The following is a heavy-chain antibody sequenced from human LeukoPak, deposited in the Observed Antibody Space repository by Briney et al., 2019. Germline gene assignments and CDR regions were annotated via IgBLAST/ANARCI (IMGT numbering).Heavy chain of an antibody. CDR3: AREWEQWLASTGGYYGMDV. D-gene: IGHD6-19*01. CDR2: ISAYNGNT. J-gene: IGHJ6*02. V-gene: IGHV1-18*01. Sequence: ASVKVSCKASGHTFTSYGISWVRQAPGQGLEWMGWISAYNGNTNYAQKLQGRVTMTTDTSTSTAYMELRSLRSDDTAVYYCAREWEQWLASTGGYYGMDVWGQGTTVTVSS. CDR1: GHTFTSYG.